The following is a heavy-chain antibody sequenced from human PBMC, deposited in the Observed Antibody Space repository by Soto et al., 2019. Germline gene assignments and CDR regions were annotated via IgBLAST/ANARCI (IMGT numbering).Heavy chain of an antibody. Sequence: PSETLSLTCTVSGGSISSYYWSWIRQPPGKGLEWIGYIYYSGSTNYNPSLKSRVTISVDTSKNRFSLKLSSVTAADTAVYYCARGFMITFGGVSWFDPWGQGTLVTVSS. J-gene: IGHJ5*02. V-gene: IGHV4-59*01. D-gene: IGHD3-16*01. CDR3: ARGFMITFGGVSWFDP. CDR2: IYYSGST. CDR1: GGSISSYY.